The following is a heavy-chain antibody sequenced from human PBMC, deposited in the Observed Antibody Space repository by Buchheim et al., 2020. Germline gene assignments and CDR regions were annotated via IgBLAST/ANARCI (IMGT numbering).Heavy chain of an antibody. CDR2: IRYDGSNK. V-gene: IGHV3-30*02. CDR1: GFTFSSYG. CDR3: AKDLGAYSGSYQNFDY. D-gene: IGHD1-26*01. J-gene: IGHJ4*02. Sequence: QVQLVESGGGVVQPGRSLRLSCAASGFTFSSYGMHWVRQAPGKGLEWVAFIRYDGSNKYYADSVKGRFTISIDISKNMLYLQMNSLRAEDTAVYYCAKDLGAYSGSYQNFDYCGQGTL.